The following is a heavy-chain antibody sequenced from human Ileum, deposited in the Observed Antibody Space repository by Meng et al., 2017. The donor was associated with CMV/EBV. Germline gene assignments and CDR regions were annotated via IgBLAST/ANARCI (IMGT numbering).Heavy chain of an antibody. CDR3: ARVADPNWFDP. J-gene: IGHJ5*02. V-gene: IGHV1-18*01. Sequence: QIKLVHSGAEVKKPVASCKAFCYTFTSYGISWVRQAPGQGLEWMGWISAYNGNTNYAQKVQGRVTMTTDTSTSTAYMELRSLRSDDTAVYYCARVADPNWFDPWGQGTLVTVSS. CDR2: ISAYNGNT. CDR1: CYTFTSYG.